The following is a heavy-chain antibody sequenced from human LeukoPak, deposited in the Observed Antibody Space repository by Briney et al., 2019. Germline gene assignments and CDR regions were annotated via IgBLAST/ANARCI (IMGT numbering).Heavy chain of an antibody. V-gene: IGHV3-30*03. J-gene: IGHJ4*02. Sequence: GRSLRLSCAASGFTFSSYGMHWVRQAPGKGLEWVAVISYDGSNKYYADSVKGRFTISRDNSKNTLYLQMNSLSAEDTAVYYCARDLGSAFDYWGPGTLVTVSS. CDR1: GFTFSSYG. CDR2: ISYDGSNK. D-gene: IGHD2-2*03. CDR3: ARDLGSAFDY.